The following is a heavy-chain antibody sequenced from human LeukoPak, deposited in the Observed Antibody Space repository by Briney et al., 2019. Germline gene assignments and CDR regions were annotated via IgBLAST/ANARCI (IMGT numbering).Heavy chain of an antibody. V-gene: IGHV3-20*04. CDR2: INWNGGST. CDR3: AREKTRSYWLLDYFDY. CDR1: GFTFNDYG. D-gene: IGHD1-26*01. Sequence: RPGGSLRLSCAASGFTFNDYGMSWVRQAPGKGLEWVSGINWNGGSTGYADSVKGRFTISRDNAKNSLYLQMNSLRAEDTAVYYCAREKTRSYWLLDYFDYWGQGTLVTVSS. J-gene: IGHJ4*02.